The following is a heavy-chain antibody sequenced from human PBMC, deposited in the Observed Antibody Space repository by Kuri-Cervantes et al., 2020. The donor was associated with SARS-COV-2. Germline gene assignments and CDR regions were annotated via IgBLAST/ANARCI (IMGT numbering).Heavy chain of an antibody. Sequence: GESLKISCAASGFTFGSYAMSWVRQAPGNGLEWVSTISGDSGITYSADSVKGRFTISRDSSKKTVHLQMNRLRPEDTAVYFCARRYYDSSGYWEYFDYWGQGTLVTVSS. D-gene: IGHD3-22*01. V-gene: IGHV3-23*01. CDR1: GFTFGSYA. J-gene: IGHJ4*02. CDR3: ARRYYDSSGYWEYFDY. CDR2: ISGDSGIT.